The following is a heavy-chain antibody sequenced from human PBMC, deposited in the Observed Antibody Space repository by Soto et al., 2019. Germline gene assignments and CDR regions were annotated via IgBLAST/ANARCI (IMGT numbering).Heavy chain of an antibody. V-gene: IGHV3-74*01. Sequence: PGGSLRLSCAASGFTFSSYWIHWVRQAPGKGLVWVSRINTDGSTTTYADSVKGRFTISRDNAKNTLYLQMNSLRAEDTAVYYCARGYSGSYRIDYWGQGTLVTVSS. D-gene: IGHD1-26*01. J-gene: IGHJ4*02. CDR1: GFTFSSYW. CDR3: ARGYSGSYRIDY. CDR2: INTDGSTT.